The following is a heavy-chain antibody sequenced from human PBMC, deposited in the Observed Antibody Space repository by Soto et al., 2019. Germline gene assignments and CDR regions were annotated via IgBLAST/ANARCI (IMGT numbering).Heavy chain of an antibody. CDR2: IIPIRGIA. J-gene: IGHJ4*02. Sequence: ASVKVSCKASGYTFTSYYMHWVRQAPGQGLEWMGRIIPIRGIANYAQKFQGRVTITADKSTSTAYMELSSLRSEDTAVYYCAREYYGDYVCYFDYWGQGTLVTVSS. D-gene: IGHD4-17*01. CDR3: AREYYGDYVCYFDY. V-gene: IGHV1-69*04. CDR1: GYTFTSYY.